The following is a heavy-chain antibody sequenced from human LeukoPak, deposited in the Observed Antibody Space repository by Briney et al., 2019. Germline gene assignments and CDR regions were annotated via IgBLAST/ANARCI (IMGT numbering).Heavy chain of an antibody. CDR3: ARCRKLAVAGYFDY. Sequence: ASVKVSCKASGGTFSSYAISWVRQAPGQGLEWMGGIIPIFGTANYAQKFQGRVTITADKSTSTAYMELSSLRSEDTAVYYCARCRKLAVAGYFDYWGQGTLVTVSS. V-gene: IGHV1-69*06. J-gene: IGHJ4*02. CDR1: GGTFSSYA. D-gene: IGHD6-19*01. CDR2: IIPIFGTA.